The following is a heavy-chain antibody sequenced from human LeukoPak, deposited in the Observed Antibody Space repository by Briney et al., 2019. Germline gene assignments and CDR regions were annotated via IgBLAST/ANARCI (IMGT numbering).Heavy chain of an antibody. CDR3: ARGLRAGGKYYFDY. CDR1: GFTFSSYE. D-gene: IGHD2-8*02. Sequence: GGSLRLSCAASGFTFSSYEMNWVRQAPGKALEWVSYISSSGSTIYYADSVKGRFPISRDNPKNSLYLQMNTLRTEDTAVYYCARGLRAGGKYYFDYWGQGTLVTVSS. CDR2: ISSSGSTI. J-gene: IGHJ4*02. V-gene: IGHV3-48*03.